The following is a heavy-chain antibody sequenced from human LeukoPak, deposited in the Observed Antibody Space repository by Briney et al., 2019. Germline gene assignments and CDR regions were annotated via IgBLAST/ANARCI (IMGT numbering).Heavy chain of an antibody. CDR1: GGSISSYY. J-gene: IGHJ5*02. V-gene: IGHV4-59*08. CDR3: ARHLNVRNSPTNWFDP. Sequence: SETLSLTCTVSGGSISSYYWSWIRQPAGKGLEWIGYIYYSGSTNYNPSLKSRVTISVDTSKNQFSLKLSSVTAADTAVYYCARHLNVRNSPTNWFDPWGQGTLVTVSS. D-gene: IGHD2/OR15-2a*01. CDR2: IYYSGST.